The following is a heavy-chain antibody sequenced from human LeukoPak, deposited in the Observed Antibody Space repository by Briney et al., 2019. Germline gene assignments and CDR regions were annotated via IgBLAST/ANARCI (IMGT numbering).Heavy chain of an antibody. CDR2: IYYSGST. Sequence: ETLSLTCTVSGGSISSYYWSWIRQPPGKGLEWIGYIYYSGSTNYNPSLKSRVTISVDTSKNQFSLKLSSVTAADTAVYYCARVGGHVSNYGQLRGGYFDYWGQGTLVTVS. D-gene: IGHD4-11*01. CDR1: GGSISSYY. V-gene: IGHV4-59*01. CDR3: ARVGGHVSNYGQLRGGYFDY. J-gene: IGHJ4*02.